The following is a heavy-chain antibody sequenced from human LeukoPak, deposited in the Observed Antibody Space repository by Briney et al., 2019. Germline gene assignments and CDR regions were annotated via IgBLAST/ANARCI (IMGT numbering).Heavy chain of an antibody. CDR1: GFTVSSHY. V-gene: IGHV3-53*01. J-gene: IGHJ4*02. Sequence: PGRSLRLSCAASGFTVSSHYMNWVRQAPGKGLEWVSVIYSGGSTYYADSVKGRFTISRDNSKNTLYLQMNGLRAEDTAVYYCAREGGYSYGSGLDYWGQGTLVTVSS. D-gene: IGHD5-18*01. CDR2: IYSGGST. CDR3: AREGGYSYGSGLDY.